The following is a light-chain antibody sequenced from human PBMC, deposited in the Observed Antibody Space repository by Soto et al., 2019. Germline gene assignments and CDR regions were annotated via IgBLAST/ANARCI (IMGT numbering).Light chain of an antibody. CDR2: VAS. V-gene: IGKV1-39*01. CDR3: QQSHSIPLT. CDR1: QSISSY. J-gene: IGKJ1*01. Sequence: DIQMTQSPSSLSASVGDRVTITCRASQSISSYLNWYQQKVGKAPKLLIYVASSLQSGVPSRFSGSGSGTDFTLTISSLQPEDFATYYCQQSHSIPLTFGQGTKVEIK.